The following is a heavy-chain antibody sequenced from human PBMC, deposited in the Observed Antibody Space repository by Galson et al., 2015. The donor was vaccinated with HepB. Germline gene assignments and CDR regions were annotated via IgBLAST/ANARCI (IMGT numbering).Heavy chain of an antibody. D-gene: IGHD1-1*01. V-gene: IGHV3-9*01. CDR1: GFTFDDYA. Sequence: SLRLSCAASGFTFDDYAMHWVRQAPGKGLEWVSGISWNSGSIGYADSVKGRFTISRDNAKNSLYLQMNSLRAEDTALYYCAVETGNFDYWGQGTLVTVSS. J-gene: IGHJ4*02. CDR2: ISWNSGSI. CDR3: AVETGNFDY.